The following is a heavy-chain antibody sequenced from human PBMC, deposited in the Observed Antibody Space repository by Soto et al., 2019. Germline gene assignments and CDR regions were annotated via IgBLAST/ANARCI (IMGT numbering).Heavy chain of an antibody. CDR1: GYMFTSYA. CDR2: INVGNGDT. V-gene: IGHV1-3*01. CDR3: GRDPGNWDQRKYFYYYSFMDV. Sequence: ASVKVSCKASGYMFTSYAIQWVRQAPGQGLEWMGWINVGNGDTRYSQKFQGRVTLARDTSASTAYLELSSLRSEDTAVYYCGRDPGNWDQRKYFYYYSFMDVWGKGTTVTVS. J-gene: IGHJ6*03. D-gene: IGHD7-27*01.